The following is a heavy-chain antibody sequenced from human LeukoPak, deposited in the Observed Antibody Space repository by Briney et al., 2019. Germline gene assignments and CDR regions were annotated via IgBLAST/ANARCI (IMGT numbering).Heavy chain of an antibody. Sequence: GGSLRLSCAASGFTFSSYWMSWVRQAPGKGLEWVANIKQDGSEKYCVDSVKGRFTISRDNAKNSLYLQMNSLRAEDTAVYYCASEMDYSQFDYWGQGTLVTVSS. CDR2: IKQDGSEK. J-gene: IGHJ4*02. D-gene: IGHD2-15*01. V-gene: IGHV3-7*01. CDR1: GFTFSSYW. CDR3: ASEMDYSQFDY.